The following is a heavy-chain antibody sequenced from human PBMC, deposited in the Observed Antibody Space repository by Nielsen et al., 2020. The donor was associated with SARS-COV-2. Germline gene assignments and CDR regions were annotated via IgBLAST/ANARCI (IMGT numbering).Heavy chain of an antibody. CDR1: GFTFSSYA. CDR3: ARDRGAAAGIGY. CDR2: ISYDGSNK. V-gene: IGHV3-30-3*01. J-gene: IGHJ4*02. Sequence: GESLKISCAASGFTFSSYAMHWVRQAQGKGLEWVAVISYDGSNKYYADSVKGRFTISRDNSKNTLYLQMNSLRAEDTAVYYCARDRGAAAGIGYWGQVTLVTVSS. D-gene: IGHD6-13*01.